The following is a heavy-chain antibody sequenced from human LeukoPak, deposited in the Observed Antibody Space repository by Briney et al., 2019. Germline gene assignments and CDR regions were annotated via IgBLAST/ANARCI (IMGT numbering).Heavy chain of an antibody. V-gene: IGHV4-59*01. Sequence: PSGTLSLTCTVSGVSISSYYWSWIRQPPGKGLEWIGYIYYSGSTNYNPSLKSRVNISVDTSKNQFSLKLSSVTAADTAVYYCASGSSSLYYFDYWGQGTLITVSS. CDR3: ASGSSSLYYFDY. D-gene: IGHD6-6*01. J-gene: IGHJ4*02. CDR2: IYYSGST. CDR1: GVSISSYY.